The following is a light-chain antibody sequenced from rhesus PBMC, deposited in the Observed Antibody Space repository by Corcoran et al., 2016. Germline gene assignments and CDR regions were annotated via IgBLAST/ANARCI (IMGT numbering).Light chain of an antibody. J-gene: IGKJ3*01. V-gene: IGKV7-13*01. CDR2: QAS. Sequence: DIVLTQSPASLAVSPGQRAPIPCRASESVSVFGINPIPWFQQKPEKPPKLLVYQASNKDTGVPARFSVSGDGTDCTLTINPVEADDAAEYYCLQSKNSPFTFGPGTKLDIK. CDR3: LQSKNSPFT. CDR1: ESVSVFGINP.